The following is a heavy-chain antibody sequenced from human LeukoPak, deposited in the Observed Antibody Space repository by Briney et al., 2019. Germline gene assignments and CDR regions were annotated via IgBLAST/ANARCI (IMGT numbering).Heavy chain of an antibody. J-gene: IGHJ3*02. D-gene: IGHD5-18*01. V-gene: IGHV3-33*01. CDR3: AREEYSYGSGAFDI. CDR2: IWYDGSNK. Sequence: PGGSLRLSCAASGFTFSSYGMHWVRQAPGKGLEWVAVIWYDGSNKYYADSVKGRFTISRDNSKNTLYLQMNSLRAEDTAVYYCAREEYSYGSGAFDIWGQGTMVTVSS. CDR1: GFTFSSYG.